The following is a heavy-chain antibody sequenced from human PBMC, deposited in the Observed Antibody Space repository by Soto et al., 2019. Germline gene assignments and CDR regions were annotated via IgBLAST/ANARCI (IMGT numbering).Heavy chain of an antibody. D-gene: IGHD4-4*01. V-gene: IGHV4-31*03. J-gene: IGHJ6*02. Sequence: PSETLSLTCTVSGGSISSGGYYWSWIRQHPGKGLEWIGYIYYSGSTYYNPSLKSRVTISVDTSKNQFSLKLSSVTAADTAVYYCAREGYSNYGAGYYYGMDVWGQGTTVTVSS. CDR3: AREGYSNYGAGYYYGMDV. CDR2: IYYSGST. CDR1: GGSISSGGYY.